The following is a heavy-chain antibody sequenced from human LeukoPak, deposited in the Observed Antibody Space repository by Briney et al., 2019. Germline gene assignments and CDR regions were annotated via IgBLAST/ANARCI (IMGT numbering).Heavy chain of an antibody. Sequence: GGSLRLSCAAPGLRFSGHYMSWIRQAPGKGLEWISYISSTITTIYYADSVKGRFTISRDNAKNSLYLQMSSLRAEDTAVYYCARGDCSATSCYYFDNWGQGTLVTVSS. V-gene: IGHV3-11*04. CDR2: ISSTITTI. D-gene: IGHD2-15*01. J-gene: IGHJ4*02. CDR1: GLRFSGHY. CDR3: ARGDCSATSCYYFDN.